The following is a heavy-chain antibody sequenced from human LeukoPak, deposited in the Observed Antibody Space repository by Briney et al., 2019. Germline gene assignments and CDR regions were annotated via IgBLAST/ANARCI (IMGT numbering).Heavy chain of an antibody. Sequence: GGSLRLSCAASGFTFSDYFMSWIRQAPGKGLEWVSYISSGGSTIYYADSVKGRFTISRDNSKNTLYLQMNSLRAEDTAVYYCAKSLYDSSGYLIDYWGQGTLVTVSS. CDR3: AKSLYDSSGYLIDY. J-gene: IGHJ4*02. CDR1: GFTFSDYF. V-gene: IGHV3-11*01. CDR2: ISSGGSTI. D-gene: IGHD3-22*01.